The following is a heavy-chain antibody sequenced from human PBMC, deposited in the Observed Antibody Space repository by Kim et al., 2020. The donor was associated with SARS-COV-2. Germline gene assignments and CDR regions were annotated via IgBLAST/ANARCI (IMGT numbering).Heavy chain of an antibody. CDR1: GYSISSGYY. Sequence: SETLSLTCTVSGYSISSGYYWGWIRQPPGKGLEWIGSIYHSGSTYYNPSLKSRVTISVDTSKNQFSLKLSSVTAADTAVYYCARDSRPGVVVITKGFDYWGQGTLVTVSS. CDR3: ARDSRPGVVVITKGFDY. V-gene: IGHV4-38-2*02. D-gene: IGHD3-22*01. CDR2: IYHSGST. J-gene: IGHJ4*02.